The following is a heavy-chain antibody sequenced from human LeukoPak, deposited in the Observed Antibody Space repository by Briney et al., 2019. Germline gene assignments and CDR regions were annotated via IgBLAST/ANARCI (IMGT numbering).Heavy chain of an antibody. V-gene: IGHV3-74*01. J-gene: IGHJ4*02. CDR3: AKDSGSYYGGY. CDR1: GITFSNYW. D-gene: IGHD1-26*01. Sequence: PGGSLRLSCAASGITFSNYWMHWVRQAPGKGLEWVSRINSDGSRISYADSVKGRFTISRDNAKNTLYLQMNSLRAEDTAVYYCAKDSGSYYGGYWGQGTLVTVSS. CDR2: INSDGSRI.